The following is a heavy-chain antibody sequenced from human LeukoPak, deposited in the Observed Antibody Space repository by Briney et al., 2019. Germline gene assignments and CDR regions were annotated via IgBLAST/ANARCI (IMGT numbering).Heavy chain of an antibody. CDR3: ARYSRGWQYYYYGMDV. J-gene: IGHJ6*04. V-gene: IGHV4-59*01. CDR1: GGSISSYY. Sequence: SSETLSLTCTVSGGSISSYYWSWIRQPPGKGLEWIGYIYYSGSTNYNPSLKSRVTISVDTSKNQFSLKLSSVTAADTAVYYCARYSRGWQYYYYGMDVWGKGTTVTVSS. CDR2: IYYSGST. D-gene: IGHD6-19*01.